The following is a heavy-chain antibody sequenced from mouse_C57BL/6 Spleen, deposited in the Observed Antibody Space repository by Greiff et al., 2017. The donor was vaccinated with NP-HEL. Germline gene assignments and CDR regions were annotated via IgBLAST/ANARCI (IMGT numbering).Heavy chain of an antibody. V-gene: IGHV1-80*01. D-gene: IGHD2-3*01. Sequence: VQLKQSGAELVKPGASVKISCKASGYAFSSYWMNWVKQRPGKGLEWIGQIYPGDGDTNYNGKFKGKATLTADNSSSTAYMQLSSLTSEDSAVFFCAREGLYDCYYALAYWGQGTLVPVSS. J-gene: IGHJ3*01. CDR3: AREGLYDCYYALAY. CDR1: GYAFSSYW. CDR2: IYPGDGDT.